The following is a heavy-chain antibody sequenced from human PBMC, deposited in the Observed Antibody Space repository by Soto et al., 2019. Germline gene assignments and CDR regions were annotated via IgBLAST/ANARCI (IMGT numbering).Heavy chain of an antibody. CDR2: IYPGDSDT. CDR3: ARNQISGTLGVQRYGTDV. V-gene: IGHV5-51*01. CDR1: GYSFTSYW. J-gene: IGHJ6*02. Sequence: GESLKISCKGSGYSFTSYWIGWVRQMPGKGLEWMGIIYPGDSDTRYSPSFQGQVTISADKSISTAYLQWSSLKASDNAMYYCARNQISGTLGVQRYGTDVWGQGTTVTVSS. D-gene: IGHD1-1*01.